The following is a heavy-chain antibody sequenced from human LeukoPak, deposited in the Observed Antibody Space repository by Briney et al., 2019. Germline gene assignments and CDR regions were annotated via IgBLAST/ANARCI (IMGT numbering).Heavy chain of an antibody. Sequence: GDSLKISCKGSGYSFTSYWIGWVRQMPGKGLEWMGIIYPGDSDTRYRPSFQGQVTISADKSISPAHLQWSSLKASDTAMYYCARRTYCSGGSCYSTSINWFDPWGQGTLVTVSS. CDR3: ARRTYCSGGSCYSTSINWFDP. CDR1: GYSFTSYW. CDR2: IYPGDSDT. J-gene: IGHJ5*02. V-gene: IGHV5-51*01. D-gene: IGHD2-15*01.